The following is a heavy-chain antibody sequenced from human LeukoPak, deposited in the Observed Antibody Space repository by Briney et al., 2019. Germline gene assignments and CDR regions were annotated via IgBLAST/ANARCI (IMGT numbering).Heavy chain of an antibody. CDR3: TREGYGSSSDYDY. V-gene: IGHV3-49*01. CDR1: GFTFGDYA. Sequence: GGSLRLSCTASGFTFGDYAMSWFRQAPGKGLEWVGFIRSKAYGGTTEYTASVKGRFTISRDDSKSIAYLQMNSLKTEDTAVYYCTREGYGSSSDYDYWGQGTLVTVSS. J-gene: IGHJ4*02. D-gene: IGHD6-13*01. CDR2: IRSKAYGGTT.